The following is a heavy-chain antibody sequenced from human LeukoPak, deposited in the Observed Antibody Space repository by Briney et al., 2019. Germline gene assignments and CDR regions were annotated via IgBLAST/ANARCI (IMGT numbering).Heavy chain of an antibody. CDR3: ARVHYYDSRGYYYFDY. CDR2: INPSGGST. D-gene: IGHD3-22*01. Sequence: GASVTVSCKASGYTFTSYFIHWVRQAPGQGLEWMGIINPSGGSTGYPQKFQGRVTMTRDTSTSTVYMELSSLRSEDAAVYYCARVHYYDSRGYYYFDYWGQGTLVTVSS. V-gene: IGHV1-46*01. J-gene: IGHJ4*02. CDR1: GYTFTSYF.